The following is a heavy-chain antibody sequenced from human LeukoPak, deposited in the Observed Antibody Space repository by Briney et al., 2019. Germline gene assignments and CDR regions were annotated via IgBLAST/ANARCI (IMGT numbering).Heavy chain of an antibody. V-gene: IGHV2-26*01. CDR3: ARIGYKYGSYYFDD. Sequence: SGPVLVKPTETLTLTCTVSGFSLSHAGMGVSWIRQPPGKALEWLAHIFSNDEKSYNTSLKSSLTISKDTSKSQVVLTMTGMDPVDTGTYYCARIGYKYGSYYFDDWGQGTLVTVSS. CDR1: GFSLSHAGMG. J-gene: IGHJ4*02. CDR2: IFSNDEK. D-gene: IGHD3-10*01.